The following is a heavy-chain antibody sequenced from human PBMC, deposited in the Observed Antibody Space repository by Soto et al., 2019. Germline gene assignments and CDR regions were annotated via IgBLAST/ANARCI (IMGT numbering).Heavy chain of an antibody. D-gene: IGHD4-17*01. CDR1: GFTFTNAW. CDR2: IKSKTDGGTT. J-gene: IGHJ1*01. V-gene: IGHV3-15*01. Sequence: PWGSLRLSCAASGFTFTNAWIIFFRQSPFKGLEWVGRIKSKTDGGTTDYAAPVKGRFTISRDGSKNTLYLQMNSLKTEDTAVYYCTTARGTYGAEYFQHWGQGTLVTVSS. CDR3: TTARGTYGAEYFQH.